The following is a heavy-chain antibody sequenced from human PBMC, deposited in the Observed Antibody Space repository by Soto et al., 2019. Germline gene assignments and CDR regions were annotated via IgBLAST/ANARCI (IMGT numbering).Heavy chain of an antibody. Sequence: SETLSLTCAVYGGSFSGYYWSWIRQPPGKGLEWIGEINHSGSTNYNPSLKSRVTISVDTSKNQFSLKLSSVTAADTAVYYCARGRPLYGLDFDYWGQGTLVTVSS. CDR1: GGSFSGYY. CDR2: INHSGST. J-gene: IGHJ4*02. D-gene: IGHD3-10*01. CDR3: ARGRPLYGLDFDY. V-gene: IGHV4-34*01.